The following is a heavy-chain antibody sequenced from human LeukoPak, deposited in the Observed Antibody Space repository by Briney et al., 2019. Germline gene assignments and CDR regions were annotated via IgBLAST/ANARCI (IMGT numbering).Heavy chain of an antibody. J-gene: IGHJ4*02. CDR1: GFTFSSYA. V-gene: IGHV3-23*01. CDR3: ARDPRGRFGELSY. CDR2: ISGSGGST. Sequence: GGSLRLSCAASGFTFSSYAMSWVRQAPGKGLEWVSAISGSGGSTYYADSVKGRFTISRDNSKNTLYLQMNSLRAEDTAVYYCARDPRGRFGELSYWGQGTLVTVSS. D-gene: IGHD3-10*01.